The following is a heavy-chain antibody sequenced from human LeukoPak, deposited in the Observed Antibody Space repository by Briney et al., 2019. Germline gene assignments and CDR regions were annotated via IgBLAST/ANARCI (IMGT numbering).Heavy chain of an antibody. J-gene: IGHJ6*02. D-gene: IGHD3-10*01. CDR2: IKQDGSEK. CDR3: ARDYGSGFFPLEEGMDV. Sequence: AGGPLRLSCAASGFTFSSYWMSWVRQAPGKGLEWVANIKQDGSEKYYVDSVKGRFTISRDNAKNSLYLQMNSLRAENTAVYYCARDYGSGFFPLEEGMDVWGQGTTVTVSS. V-gene: IGHV3-7*05. CDR1: GFTFSSYW.